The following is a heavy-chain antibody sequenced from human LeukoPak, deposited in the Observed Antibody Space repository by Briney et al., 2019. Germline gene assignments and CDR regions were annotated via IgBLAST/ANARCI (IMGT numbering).Heavy chain of an antibody. D-gene: IGHD3-10*01. CDR3: ARGPPTLYYYGSGSYFGREQTPFDY. CDR2: IYHSGST. J-gene: IGHJ4*02. Sequence: SSETLSLTCTVSGASLSTSGYFWVWIRQPPGKGPEWIGSIYHSGSTYYNPSLKSRVTISVDTSKNQFSLKLSSVTAAGTAVYYCARGPPTLYYYGSGSYFGREQTPFDYWGQGTLVTVSS. V-gene: IGHV4-39*07. CDR1: GASLSTSGYF.